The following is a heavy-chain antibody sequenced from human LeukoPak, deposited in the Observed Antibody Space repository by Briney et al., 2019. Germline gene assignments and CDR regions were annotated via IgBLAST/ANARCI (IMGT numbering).Heavy chain of an antibody. CDR3: ARAVAGTNYYYYYYMDV. CDR2: IYYSGST. Sequence: SETLSLTCTVSGGSINSYYWSWIRQPPGKGLEWIGYIYYSGSTNYNPSLKSRVTISVDTSKNQFSLRLSSVTAADTAVYYCARAVAGTNYYYYYYMDVWGKGTTVTVSS. D-gene: IGHD6-19*01. CDR1: GGSINSYY. V-gene: IGHV4-59*01. J-gene: IGHJ6*03.